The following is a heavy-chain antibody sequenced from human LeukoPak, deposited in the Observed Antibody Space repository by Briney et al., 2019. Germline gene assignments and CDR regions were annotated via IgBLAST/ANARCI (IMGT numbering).Heavy chain of an antibody. CDR2: ISGSGGST. J-gene: IGHJ4*02. V-gene: IGHV3-23*01. CDR1: GFTFSSYA. Sequence: GGSLRLSCAASGFTFSSYAMSWVRQAPGKGLEWVSAISGSGGSTYYADSVKGRFTISRDNSKNTLYLQMNSLRAEDTAVYYCAKDSPNMVRGVIDYDYWGRGTLVTVSS. CDR3: AKDSPNMVRGVIDYDY. D-gene: IGHD3-10*01.